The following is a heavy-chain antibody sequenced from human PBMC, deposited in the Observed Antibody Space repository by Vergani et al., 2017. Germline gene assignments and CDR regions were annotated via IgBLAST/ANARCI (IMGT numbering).Heavy chain of an antibody. CDR2: IYHSGST. CDR3: ARFLTGTTIYYYYGMDV. D-gene: IGHD1-20*01. V-gene: IGHV4-4*02. Sequence: QVQLRQWGAGLVKPSETLSLTCAVSGGSISSSNWWSWVRQPPGKGLEWIGEIYHSGSTNYNPSLKSRVTISVDKSKNQFSLKLSSVTAADTAVYYCARFLTGTTIYYYYGMDVWGQGTTVTVSS. CDR1: GGSISSSNW. J-gene: IGHJ6*02.